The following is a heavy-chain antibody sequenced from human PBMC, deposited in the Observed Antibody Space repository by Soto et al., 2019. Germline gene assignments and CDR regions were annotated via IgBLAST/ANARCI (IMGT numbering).Heavy chain of an antibody. CDR1: GGSISSYY. J-gene: IGHJ4*02. D-gene: IGHD3-9*01. Sequence: PLEILSLTCTVSGGSISSYYWSWIRQPPGKGLEWIGYIYYSGSTNYNPSLKSRVTISVDTSKNQFSLKLSSVTAADTAVYYCAREDFAWCFDYWGQGTLVTVSS. CDR2: IYYSGST. CDR3: AREDFAWCFDY. V-gene: IGHV4-59*01.